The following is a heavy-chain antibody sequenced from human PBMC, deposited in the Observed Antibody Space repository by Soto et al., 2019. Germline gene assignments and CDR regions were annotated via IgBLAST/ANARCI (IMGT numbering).Heavy chain of an antibody. J-gene: IGHJ6*02. Sequence: ASVKVSCKASGYTFTSYGISWVRQAPGQGLEWMGWISAYNGNTNYAQKLQGRVTMTTDTSTSTAYMELSSLRSEDTAVYYCARDGYSSSWYSGYYGMDVWGQGTTVTVSS. D-gene: IGHD6-13*01. CDR1: GYTFTSYG. CDR2: ISAYNGNT. V-gene: IGHV1-18*01. CDR3: ARDGYSSSWYSGYYGMDV.